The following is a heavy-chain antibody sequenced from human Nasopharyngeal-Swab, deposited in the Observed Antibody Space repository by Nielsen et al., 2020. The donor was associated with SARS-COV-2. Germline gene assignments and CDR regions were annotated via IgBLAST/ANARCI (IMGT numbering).Heavy chain of an antibody. J-gene: IGHJ6*03. D-gene: IGHD7-27*01. CDR2: INHSGST. V-gene: IGHV4-34*01. Sequence: RQAPGKGLEWIAEINHSGSTNYNPSLKSRATLSVDTSMNQFSLELSSVTAADTAVYYCARGLSRIVPAPILGLGPYYYYYYMDVWGKGTTVTVSS. CDR3: ARGLSRIVPAPILGLGPYYYYYYMDV.